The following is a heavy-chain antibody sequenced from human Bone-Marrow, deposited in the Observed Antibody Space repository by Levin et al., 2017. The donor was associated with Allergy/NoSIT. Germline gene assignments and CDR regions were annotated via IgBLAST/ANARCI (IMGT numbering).Heavy chain of an antibody. CDR2: ITPGGEKT. D-gene: IGHD1-14*01. CDR3: ARDPDTGFNNNWFDP. CDR1: GFTFRVSG. Sequence: LSLPCAASGFTFRVSGMNWVRQAPGKGLEWVSSITPGGEKTYYADSVKGRFTISRDNSKNTLYLQIHTLRTDHTAVYHCARDPDTGFNNNWFDPWGRGTLVTVSS. V-gene: IGHV3-23*01. J-gene: IGHJ5*02.